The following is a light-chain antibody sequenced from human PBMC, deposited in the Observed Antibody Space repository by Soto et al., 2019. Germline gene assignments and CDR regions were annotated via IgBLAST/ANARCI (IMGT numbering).Light chain of an antibody. Sequence: QSALTQPPSVSAAPGQKVTISCSGSSSNIGNNYVSWYQQLPGTAPKLLIYDNNKRPSGIPDRFSGSKSGTSATLGITGLQTGDEAGYYCGTWDSSPSAGTGVFGTGTKVTVL. J-gene: IGLJ1*01. V-gene: IGLV1-51*01. CDR3: GTWDSSPSAGTGV. CDR2: DNN. CDR1: SSNIGNNY.